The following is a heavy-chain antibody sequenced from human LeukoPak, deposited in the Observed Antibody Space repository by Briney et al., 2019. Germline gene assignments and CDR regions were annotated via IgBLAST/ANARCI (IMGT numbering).Heavy chain of an antibody. Sequence: SETLSLTCTVSGGSVSSGSYYWSWIRQPPGKGLEWSGYIYYSGSTNYNPSLKSRVTISVDTSKNQFSLKLSSVTAADTAVYYCARGRYCGGDCYSKWFDPWGQGTLVTVSS. CDR1: GGSVSSGSYY. CDR3: ARGRYCGGDCYSKWFDP. D-gene: IGHD2-21*02. V-gene: IGHV4-61*01. J-gene: IGHJ5*02. CDR2: IYYSGST.